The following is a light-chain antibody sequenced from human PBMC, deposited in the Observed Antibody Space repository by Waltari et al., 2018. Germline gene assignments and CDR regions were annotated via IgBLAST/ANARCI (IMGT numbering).Light chain of an antibody. CDR2: DAS. CDR3: QQRSNWPLT. V-gene: IGKV3-11*01. Sequence: EIVLTQSPATLSLSPGERATLSCRASQSINSYLVWYQQKPGQAPRLLIYDASNRATGIPARFSGSGSGTDFNLTINSLEPEDFAFYYCQQRSNWPLTFGGGTKVEIK. J-gene: IGKJ4*01. CDR1: QSINSY.